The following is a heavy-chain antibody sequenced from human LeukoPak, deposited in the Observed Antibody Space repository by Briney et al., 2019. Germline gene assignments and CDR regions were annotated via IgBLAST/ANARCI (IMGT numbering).Heavy chain of an antibody. V-gene: IGHV3-30*03. D-gene: IGHD3-22*01. CDR1: GFTFSSYG. Sequence: GGSLRLSCAASGFTFSSYGMHWVRQAPGKGLEWVAVISYDGSNKYYADSVKGRFTISRDNSKNTLYLQMNSLRAEDTAVYYCATDYYDSSGYYWENAFDIWGQGTMVTVAS. CDR3: ATDYYDSSGYYWENAFDI. J-gene: IGHJ3*02. CDR2: ISYDGSNK.